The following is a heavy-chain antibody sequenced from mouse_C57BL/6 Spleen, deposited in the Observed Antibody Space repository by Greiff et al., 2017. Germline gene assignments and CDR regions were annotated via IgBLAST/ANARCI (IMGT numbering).Heavy chain of an antibody. CDR1: GFTFTDYY. D-gene: IGHD2-3*01. CDR2: IRNKANGYTT. V-gene: IGHV7-3*01. Sequence: EVKVVESGGGLVQPGGSLSLSCAASGFTFTDYYMSWVRQPPGKALEWLGFIRNKANGYTTEYSASVKGRFTISRDNSQSILYLQMNALRAEDSATYYCARTYDGSMDYWGQGTSVTVSS. CDR3: ARTYDGSMDY. J-gene: IGHJ4*01.